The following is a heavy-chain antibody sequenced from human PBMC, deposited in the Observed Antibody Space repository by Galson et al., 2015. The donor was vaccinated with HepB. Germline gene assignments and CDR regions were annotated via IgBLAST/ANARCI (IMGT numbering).Heavy chain of an antibody. V-gene: IGHV2-70*01. D-gene: IGHD3-10*01. J-gene: IGHJ6*02. CDR1: GFSLSTSGMC. Sequence: PALVTPTQTLTLPCTFSGFSLSTSGMCVSWIRQLPGKALEWLALIDWDDDKYYSTSLKNRLTISKDTSKNQVVLTMTNMDPVDTATYYCARIRSYYGSGSWGGMDVWGQGTTVTVSS. CDR2: IDWDDDK. CDR3: ARIRSYYGSGSWGGMDV.